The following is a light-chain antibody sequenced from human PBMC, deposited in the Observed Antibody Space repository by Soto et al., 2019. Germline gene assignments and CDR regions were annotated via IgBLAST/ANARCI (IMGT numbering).Light chain of an antibody. Sequence: EIVLTQSPATLSLSPGERATLSCRASQSVSSYLAWYQQKPGQAPRLLIYDASNRATGIPARFSGSGSGTDFTLTISSLEPEDFEVYYCQQRSNWPLTWTFGQGTKVDIK. CDR3: QQRSNWPLTWT. CDR1: QSVSSY. J-gene: IGKJ1*01. V-gene: IGKV3-11*01. CDR2: DAS.